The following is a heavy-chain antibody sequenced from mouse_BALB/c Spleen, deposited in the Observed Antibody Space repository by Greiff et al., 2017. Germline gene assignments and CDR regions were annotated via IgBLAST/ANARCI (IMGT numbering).Heavy chain of an antibody. CDR1: GFTFSSYG. D-gene: IGHD2-3*01. Sequence: EVQGVESGGDLVKPGGSLKLSCAASGFTFSSYGMSWVRQTPDKRLEWVATISSGGSYTYYPDSVKGRFTISRDNAKNTLYLQMSSLKSEDTAMYYCARGDGYYSYAMDYWGQGTSVTVSS. CDR2: ISSGGSYT. V-gene: IGHV5-6*01. J-gene: IGHJ4*01. CDR3: ARGDGYYSYAMDY.